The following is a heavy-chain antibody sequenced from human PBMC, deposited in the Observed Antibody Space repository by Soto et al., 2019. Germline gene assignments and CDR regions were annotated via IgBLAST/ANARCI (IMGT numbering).Heavy chain of an antibody. V-gene: IGHV3-23*01. Sequence: PGGSLRLSCAASGFTVRTFTRNWVRQAPGKGLGWVSGIIGGDGDKFYSDSVKGRFTISRDNSKDMLFLQMSSLRVDDTAVYYCAKDRDPDGIWTFDSWGQGTLVTVSS. CDR1: GFTVRTFT. J-gene: IGHJ5*01. D-gene: IGHD3-9*01. CDR2: IIGGDGDK. CDR3: AKDRDPDGIWTFDS.